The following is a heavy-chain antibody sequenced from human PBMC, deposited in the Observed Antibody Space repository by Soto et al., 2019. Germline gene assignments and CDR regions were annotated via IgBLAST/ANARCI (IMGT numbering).Heavy chain of an antibody. Sequence: EVQLLESGGGLVQRGGSLRLSCAASGFTFSSYAMSWVRQAPGKGLEWVSAISGSGGSTYYADSVKGRFTISRDNSKTTLYLQMNSLRAEDTAVYYCAKGTWELLLGYYFDSWGQGTLVTVSS. CDR3: AKGTWELLLGYYFDS. CDR2: ISGSGGST. CDR1: GFTFSSYA. V-gene: IGHV3-23*01. J-gene: IGHJ4*02. D-gene: IGHD1-26*01.